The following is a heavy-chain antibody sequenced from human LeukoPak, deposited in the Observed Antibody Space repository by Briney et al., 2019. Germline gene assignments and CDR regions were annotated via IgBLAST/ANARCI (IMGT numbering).Heavy chain of an antibody. D-gene: IGHD1-26*01. J-gene: IGHJ6*03. CDR2: IYYSGST. CDR1: GGSISSGDYY. V-gene: IGHV4-30-4*08. Sequence: SETLSLTCTVSGGSISSGDYYWSWIRQPPGTGPVWIGYIYYSGSTYYNPSLKGRVTMSVDTSKNQFSLKLSSVTAADTAVCYCARVLRYSGIYYYYMDVWGKGTTVTVSS. CDR3: ARVLRYSGIYYYYMDV.